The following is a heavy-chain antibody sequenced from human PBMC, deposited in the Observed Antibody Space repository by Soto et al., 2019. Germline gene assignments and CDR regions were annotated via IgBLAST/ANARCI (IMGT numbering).Heavy chain of an antibody. CDR1: GFTFRNYD. J-gene: IGHJ4*02. CDR3: AKRPASLVCFDY. Sequence: EVQLLEAWGGLVQPGGSLGLSCAGSGFTFRNYDISWVPQAPGKGLEWVSTISGGGGRIYYADSVKGRFTISRDNSKNTLYMQMNSLRAEDTAVYYCAKRPASLVCFDYWGQGTLVTVSS. V-gene: IGHV3-23*01. CDR2: ISGGGGRI. D-gene: IGHD2-2*01.